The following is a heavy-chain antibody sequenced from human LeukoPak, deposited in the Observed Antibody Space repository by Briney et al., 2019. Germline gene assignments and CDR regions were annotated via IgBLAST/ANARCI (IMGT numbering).Heavy chain of an antibody. J-gene: IGHJ5*02. Sequence: ASVKVSCKASGYTFTSYDINWVRQVTGQGLEWMGWMNPNSGNTGYAQKFQGRVTITRNTSISTAYMELSSLRSEDTAVYYCARSYCSSTSCFLGNWFDPWGQGTLVTVSS. CDR3: ARSYCSSTSCFLGNWFDP. CDR2: MNPNSGNT. CDR1: GYTFTSYD. V-gene: IGHV1-8*03. D-gene: IGHD2-2*01.